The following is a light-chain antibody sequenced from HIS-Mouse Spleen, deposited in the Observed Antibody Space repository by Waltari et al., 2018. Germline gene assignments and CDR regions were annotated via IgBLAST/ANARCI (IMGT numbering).Light chain of an antibody. Sequence: QSVLTQPPSASGTPGQRVTIPCSGSSPNTGSHYVYWYQHLPGTAPKLLIYRNNQRPSGVPDRFSGSKSGTSASLAISGLRSEDEADYYCAAWDDSLSGYVFGTGTKVTVL. J-gene: IGLJ1*01. V-gene: IGLV1-47*01. CDR1: SPNTGSHY. CDR3: AAWDDSLSGYV. CDR2: RNN.